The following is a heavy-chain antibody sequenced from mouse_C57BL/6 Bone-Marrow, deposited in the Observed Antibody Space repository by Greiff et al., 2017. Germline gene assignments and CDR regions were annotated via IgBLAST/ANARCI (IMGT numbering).Heavy chain of an antibody. V-gene: IGHV5-9-1*02. CDR3: TSGGGYAHWFAY. CDR2: ISSGGDYI. D-gene: IGHD2-2*01. Sequence: EVKLVESGEGLVKPGGSLKLSCAASGFTFSSYSMSWVRQTPEKRLEWVAYISSGGDYIYYADTVKGRFTISRDNARNTLYLQMSSLKSEDSAMYYSTSGGGYAHWFAYWGQGTLVTVSA. CDR1: GFTFSSYS. J-gene: IGHJ3*01.